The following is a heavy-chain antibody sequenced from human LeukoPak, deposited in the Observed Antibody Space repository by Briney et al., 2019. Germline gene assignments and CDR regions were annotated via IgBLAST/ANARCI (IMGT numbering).Heavy chain of an antibody. CDR2: IYYSGST. CDR1: GGSISSYY. CDR3: ARRGSSWLYYFDY. Sequence: SETLSLTCTVSGGSISSYYWSWIRQPPGKGLEWIGYIYYSGSTNYNPSLKSRVTISVDTSKNQFSLKLSSVTAADTAVYYCARRGSSWLYYFDYWGQGTLVTVSS. V-gene: IGHV4-59*08. D-gene: IGHD6-13*01. J-gene: IGHJ4*02.